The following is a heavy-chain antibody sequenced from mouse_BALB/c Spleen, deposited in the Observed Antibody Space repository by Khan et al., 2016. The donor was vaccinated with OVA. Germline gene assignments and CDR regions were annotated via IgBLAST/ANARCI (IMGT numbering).Heavy chain of an antibody. Sequence: QVQLKESGPGLVAPSQSLSITCTVSGFPLSRYSVHWVRQPPGKGLEWLGMIWAGGSTDYNSALKSRLSINKDNSQSQLFLKMNSLQNDDKAIYYCVRNRSGGSYWFFDVWGAGTTVTVSS. V-gene: IGHV2-6-4*01. CDR3: VRNRSGGSYWFFDV. J-gene: IGHJ1*01. CDR2: IWAGGST. CDR1: GFPLSRYS.